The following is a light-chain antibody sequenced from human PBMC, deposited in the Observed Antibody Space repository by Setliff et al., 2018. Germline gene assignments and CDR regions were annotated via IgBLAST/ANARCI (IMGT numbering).Light chain of an antibody. CDR3: CSYAGSSPYV. V-gene: IGLV2-23*02. CDR2: DVS. Sequence: QSVLTQPASVSGSPGQSITISCTGTSSDVGGYNYVSWYQQHPGKAPKLMIYDVSKRPSGVSNRFSGSKSGNTASLTISGLQAEDEADYYCCSYAGSSPYVFGTGTKSPS. J-gene: IGLJ1*01. CDR1: SSDVGGYNY.